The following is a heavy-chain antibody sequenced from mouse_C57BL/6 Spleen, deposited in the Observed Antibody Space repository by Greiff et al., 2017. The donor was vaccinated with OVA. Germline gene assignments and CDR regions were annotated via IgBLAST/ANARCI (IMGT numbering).Heavy chain of an antibody. CDR2: ISYDGSN. CDR1: GYSITSGYY. Sequence: EVQVVESGPGLVKPSQSLSLTCSVTGYSITSGYYWNWIRQFPGNKLEWMGYISYDGSNNYNPSLKNRISITRDTSKNQFFLKLNSVTTEDTATYYCARERDYGNLYYAMDYWGQGTSVTVSS. CDR3: ARERDYGNLYYAMDY. V-gene: IGHV3-6*01. J-gene: IGHJ4*01. D-gene: IGHD2-1*01.